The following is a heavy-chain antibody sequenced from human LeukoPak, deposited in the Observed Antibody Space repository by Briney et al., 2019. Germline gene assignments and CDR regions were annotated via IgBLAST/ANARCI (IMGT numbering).Heavy chain of an antibody. CDR2: IYTSGST. J-gene: IGHJ5*02. CDR1: GGSISSYY. Sequence: PSETLSLTCTVSGGSISSYYWSWIRQPAGKGLEWVGRIYTSGSTNYNPSLKSRVTMSVDTSKNQFSLKLSSVTAADTAVYYCARDHSSGWYNWFDPWGQGTLVTVSS. CDR3: ARDHSSGWYNWFDP. D-gene: IGHD6-19*01. V-gene: IGHV4-4*07.